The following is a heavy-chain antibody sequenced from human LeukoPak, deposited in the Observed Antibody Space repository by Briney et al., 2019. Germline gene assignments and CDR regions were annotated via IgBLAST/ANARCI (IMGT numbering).Heavy chain of an antibody. CDR2: ISGSGDST. CDR3: ANSYFDY. CDR1: GFTFSSYA. Sequence: GGSLRLSCAASGFTFSSYAMNWVRQAPVKGLEWVSTISGSGDSTYYADSAKGRFTISRDNSKNTLYLQVNSLRAEDTAVYYCANSYFDYWGPGTLSPSPQ. J-gene: IGHJ4*02. V-gene: IGHV3-23*01.